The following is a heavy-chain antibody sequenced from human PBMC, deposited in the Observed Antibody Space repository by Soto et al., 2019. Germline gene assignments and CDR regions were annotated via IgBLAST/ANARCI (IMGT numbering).Heavy chain of an antibody. CDR1: GGSISSYY. CDR2: IHYSGST. V-gene: IGHV4-59*08. D-gene: IGHD2-8*02. CDR3: ARHWTGLDY. J-gene: IGHJ4*02. Sequence: SETLSLTCTVSGGSISSYYWSWIRQPPGKGLECIGYIHYSGSTNYKPSLRSRVTISVDTSKNQFSLKLSSVTAADTAVYYCARHWTGLDYWGQGTLVTVSS.